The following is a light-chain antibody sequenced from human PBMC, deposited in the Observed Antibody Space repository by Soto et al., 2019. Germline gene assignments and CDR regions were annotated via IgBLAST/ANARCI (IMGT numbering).Light chain of an antibody. J-gene: IGKJ1*01. CDR3: QQYESYRT. Sequence: DIQMTQSPSTLSAYVGDRVTITCRASQSIGRWLAWYQQKPGKAPKLLIYEASSLESGVSSRFRGSGSGTEFTLTITSLQPDDFATYYCQQYESYRTFGPGNEVDIK. CDR1: QSIGRW. CDR2: EAS. V-gene: IGKV1-5*03.